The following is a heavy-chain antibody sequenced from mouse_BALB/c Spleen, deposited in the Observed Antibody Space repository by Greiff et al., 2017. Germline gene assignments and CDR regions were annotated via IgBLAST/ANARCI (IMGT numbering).Heavy chain of an antibody. D-gene: IGHD2-3*01. CDR1: GYTFTSYV. V-gene: IGHV1-14*01. Sequence: EVQLQQSGPELVKPGASVKMSCKASGYTFTSYVMHWVKQKPGQGLEWIGYINPYNDGTKYNEKFKGKATLTSDKSSSTAYMELSSLTSEDSAVYDCARGPCDGYYRYYFDYWGQGTTLTVSS. CDR3: ARGPCDGYYRYYFDY. CDR2: INPYNDGT. J-gene: IGHJ2*01.